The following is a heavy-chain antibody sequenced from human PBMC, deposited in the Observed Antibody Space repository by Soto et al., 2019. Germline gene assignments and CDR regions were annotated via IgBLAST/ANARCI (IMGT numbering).Heavy chain of an antibody. CDR1: GYTFTSYY. CDR3: ARDHRSGWYLKGYDY. V-gene: IGHV1-46*01. CDR2: INPSGGST. J-gene: IGHJ4*02. D-gene: IGHD6-19*01. Sequence: GASVKVSFKASGYTFTSYYMHWVRQAPGQGLEWMGIINPSGGSTSYAQKFQGRVTMTRDTSTSTVYMELSSLRSEDTAVYYCARDHRSGWYLKGYDYWGQGTLVTVSS.